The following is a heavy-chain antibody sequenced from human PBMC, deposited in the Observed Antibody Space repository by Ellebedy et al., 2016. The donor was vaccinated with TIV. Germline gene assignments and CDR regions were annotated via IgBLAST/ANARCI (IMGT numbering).Heavy chain of an antibody. J-gene: IGHJ6*02. Sequence: GESLKISXAASGFTFSSYGMHWVRQAPGKGLEWVAVISYDGSNKYYADSVKGRFTISRDNSKNTLYLQMNSLRAEDTAVYYCAKDPSSGGSSDIYYYYYGMDVWGQGTTVTVSS. CDR3: AKDPSSGGSSDIYYYYYGMDV. CDR1: GFTFSSYG. V-gene: IGHV3-30*18. CDR2: ISYDGSNK. D-gene: IGHD2-15*01.